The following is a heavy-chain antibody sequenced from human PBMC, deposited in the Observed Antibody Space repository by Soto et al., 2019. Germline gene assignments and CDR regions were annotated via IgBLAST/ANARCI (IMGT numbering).Heavy chain of an antibody. CDR1: GFTFSGSA. CDR3: TRLHTYACDY. V-gene: IGHV3-73*01. CDR2: IRSKANSYAT. Sequence: EVQLVESGGGVVQPGGSLKLSCAASGFTFSGSAMHWVRQASGKGLEWVGRIRSKANSYATAYAASVKGRFTISRDDSKNTAYLQMNSLKTEDTAVYYCTRLHTYACDYWGQGTLVTVSS. D-gene: IGHD2-2*01. J-gene: IGHJ4*02.